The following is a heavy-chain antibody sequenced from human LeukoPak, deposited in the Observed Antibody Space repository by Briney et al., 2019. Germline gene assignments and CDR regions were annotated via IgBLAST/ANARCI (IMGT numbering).Heavy chain of an antibody. V-gene: IGHV3-23*01. CDR3: AKDRRYDSSGYGAGED. CDR1: VFTFSSYA. J-gene: IGHJ4*02. D-gene: IGHD6-25*01. CDR2: FSGTDGGT. Sequence: VGALRLSCAASVFTFSSYAMSWVRQAPGEGLEWVSSFSGTDGGTSSADSVKGRFPISRDNSKKTRYLQMNTRRAEDPAVYNFAKDRRYDSSGYGAGEDWGQGS.